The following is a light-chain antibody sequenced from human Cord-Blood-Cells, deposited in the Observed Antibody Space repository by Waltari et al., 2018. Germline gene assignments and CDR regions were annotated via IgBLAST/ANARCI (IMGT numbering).Light chain of an antibody. V-gene: IGLV2-23*01. Sequence: QSALTQPASVSGSPGQSITISCPGTSRDVGSYNLFPWYQQHPGKAPKLMIYEGSKRPSGVSNRFSGSKSGNTASLTISGLQAEDEADYYCCSYAGSSTWVFGGGTKLTVL. CDR2: EGS. J-gene: IGLJ3*02. CDR1: SRDVGSYNL. CDR3: CSYAGSSTWV.